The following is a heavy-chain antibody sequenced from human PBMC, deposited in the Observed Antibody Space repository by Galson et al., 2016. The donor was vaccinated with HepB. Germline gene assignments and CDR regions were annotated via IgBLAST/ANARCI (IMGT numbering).Heavy chain of an antibody. D-gene: IGHD1-26*01. Sequence: QSGAEVKKPGESLKISCQASGYSVISTWIGWVRQMPGKGLEWKGIIYPGTSDTVYNPSFRGQVTLSADASTNTAYLHWGSLTASDTAMYYCARRVIMGEPDYWGQGTLVTVSS. V-gene: IGHV5-51*01. J-gene: IGHJ4*02. CDR3: ARRVIMGEPDY. CDR2: IYPGTSDT. CDR1: GYSVISTW.